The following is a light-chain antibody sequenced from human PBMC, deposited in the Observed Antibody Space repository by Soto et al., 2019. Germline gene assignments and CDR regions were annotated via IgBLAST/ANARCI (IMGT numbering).Light chain of an antibody. Sequence: EIVLTKSPATVNLSPGERDTLSCRASQSVSSYLAWYQQKPGQAPRLLIYDASNRATGIPAMFSGSGTGTDFPLTIRSLDPEHAARDYGQPRGNRTTVPFGQGTRL. CDR2: DAS. CDR3: QPRGNRTTVP. J-gene: IGKJ5*01. V-gene: IGKV3-11*01. CDR1: QSVSSY.